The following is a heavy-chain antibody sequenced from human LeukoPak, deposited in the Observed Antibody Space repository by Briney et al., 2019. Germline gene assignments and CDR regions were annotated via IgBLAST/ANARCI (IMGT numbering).Heavy chain of an antibody. CDR1: GFSVTTND. J-gene: IGHJ4*02. CDR3: ARAHFYDSSAFDY. V-gene: IGHV3-48*03. D-gene: IGHD3-22*01. Sequence: GGSLRLSCAVSGFSVTTNDMSWVRQAPGKGLEWISYISSRGTSIHHADSVKGRFTISRDNAKNSLYLQMNSLRAEDTAVYYCARAHFYDSSAFDYWGQGTLVTVSS. CDR2: ISSRGTSI.